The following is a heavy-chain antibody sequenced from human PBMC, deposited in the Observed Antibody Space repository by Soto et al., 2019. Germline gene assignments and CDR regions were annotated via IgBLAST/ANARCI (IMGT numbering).Heavy chain of an antibody. D-gene: IGHD6-19*01. CDR2: ISGSGTTA. CDR1: GFVFSTYA. CDR3: AKTTDGWFSAFEI. Sequence: EVQLLESGGGLVQAGGSLRLSCAASGFVFSTYAMSWVRQAPGKGLEWVSAISGSGTTAYYADSVKGRFIFSRDNPKNTMYLQMNSLRAEDTAVYFCAKTTDGWFSAFEIWGQGTVVTVSS. J-gene: IGHJ3*02. V-gene: IGHV3-23*01.